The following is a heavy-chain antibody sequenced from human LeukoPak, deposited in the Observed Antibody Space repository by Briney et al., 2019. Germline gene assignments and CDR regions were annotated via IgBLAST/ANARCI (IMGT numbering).Heavy chain of an antibody. CDR1: GYTFTSYG. J-gene: IGHJ6*03. V-gene: IGHV1-18*01. D-gene: IGHD6-13*01. CDR2: ISAYNGNT. Sequence: ASVTVSCKASGYTFTSYGISWVRQAPGQGLEWMGWISAYNGNTNYAQKLQGRVTMTTVTSTSTAYMELRSLRSDDTAVYYCARDRGSSWYDYYYYYMDVWGKGTTVTVSS. CDR3: ARDRGSSWYDYYYYYMDV.